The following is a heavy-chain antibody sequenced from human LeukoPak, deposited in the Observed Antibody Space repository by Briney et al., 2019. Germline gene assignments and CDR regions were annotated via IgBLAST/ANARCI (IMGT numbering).Heavy chain of an antibody. Sequence: GASVKVSCKASGYTLTSYDISWVRQATGQGLEWMGWVNLNSGDTGYAQKFQGRVTMTRNTSISTAYMELSSLRSEDTAVYYCARVSNYGSGSYRRFADYWGQGTLVTVSS. V-gene: IGHV1-8*01. D-gene: IGHD3-10*01. CDR1: GYTLTSYD. CDR3: ARVSNYGSGSYRRFADY. CDR2: VNLNSGDT. J-gene: IGHJ4*02.